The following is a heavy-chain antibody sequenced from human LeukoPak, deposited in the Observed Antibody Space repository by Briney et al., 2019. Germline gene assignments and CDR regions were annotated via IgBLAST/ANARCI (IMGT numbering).Heavy chain of an antibody. CDR1: GGSVNSGSYY. CDR2: IYYSGST. D-gene: IGHD3-10*01. J-gene: IGHJ4*02. CDR3: ARKPYGSGRFDY. Sequence: PSETLSLTCTVSGGSVNSGSYYWGWIRQPPGEGLEWIGNIYYSGSTSYSPSLKSRVTMSVDTSKNQFSLKLNSVTAADTAVYYCARKPYGSGRFDYWGQGTLVTVSS. V-gene: IGHV4-39*01.